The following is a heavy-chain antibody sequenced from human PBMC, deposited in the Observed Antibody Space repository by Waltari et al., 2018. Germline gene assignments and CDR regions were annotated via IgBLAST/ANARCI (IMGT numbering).Heavy chain of an antibody. CDR1: GFTFSSYA. CDR3: ATPPPIAVAGMGY. CDR2: ISGSGGST. J-gene: IGHJ4*02. Sequence: EVQLLESGGGLVQPGGSLRLSCAASGFTFSSYAMSWVHQAPGKGLEWVSAISGSGGSTYYADSVKGRFTISRDNSKNTLYLQMNSLRAEDTAVYYCATPPPIAVAGMGYWGQGTLVTVSS. V-gene: IGHV3-23*01. D-gene: IGHD6-19*01.